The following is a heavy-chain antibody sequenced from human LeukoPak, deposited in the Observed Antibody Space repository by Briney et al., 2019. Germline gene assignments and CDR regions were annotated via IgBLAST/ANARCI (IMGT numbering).Heavy chain of an antibody. CDR2: INQDGSEK. J-gene: IGHJ4*02. CDR1: GFNLNSYW. V-gene: IGHV3-7*05. CDR3: TTFYSRLTDY. Sequence: GGSLRLSCAASGFNLNSYWISWVRQAPGKGLEWLANINQDGSEKYYVDSVKGRFTISRDNAKNSLYLQMNSLRAEDTAVYYCTTFYSRLTDYWGQGTLVSVSS. D-gene: IGHD2/OR15-2a*01.